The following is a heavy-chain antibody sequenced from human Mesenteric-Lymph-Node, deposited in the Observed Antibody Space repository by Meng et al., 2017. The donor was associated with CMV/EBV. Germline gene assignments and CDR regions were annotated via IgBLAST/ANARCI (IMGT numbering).Heavy chain of an antibody. V-gene: IGHV1-8*03. CDR3: ARKRISSSSYYCDD. D-gene: IGHD6-6*01. CDR2: MNPNSGNT. J-gene: IGHJ4*02. CDR1: GYTFTSYD. Sequence: SGYTFTSYDINWVRQATGQGLEWMGWMNPNSGNTGYAQKFQGRVTITRNTSISTAYMELSSLRSEDTAVYYCARKRISSSSYYCDDWGQGTLVTVSS.